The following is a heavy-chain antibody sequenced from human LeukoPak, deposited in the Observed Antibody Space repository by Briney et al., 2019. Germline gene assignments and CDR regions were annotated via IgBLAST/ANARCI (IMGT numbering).Heavy chain of an antibody. J-gene: IGHJ4*02. CDR3: ARGREPF. Sequence: SETLSLTCAVYAASFSGYYWNWIRQPPGKGLEWIGQINHRGDTDYNPSLKSRVTISVDTSKSQFSLKLTSMPAADTAVYYCARGREPFWGQGTLVTVST. CDR2: INHRGDT. CDR1: AASFSGYY. V-gene: IGHV4-34*01.